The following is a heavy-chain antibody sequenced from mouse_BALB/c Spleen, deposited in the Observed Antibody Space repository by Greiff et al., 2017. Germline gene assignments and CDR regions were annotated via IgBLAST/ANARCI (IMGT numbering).Heavy chain of an antibody. D-gene: IGHD4-1*01. V-gene: IGHV1S81*02. J-gene: IGHJ3*01. CDR2: INPSNGGT. CDR3: TRANWDEAWFAY. CDR1: GYTFTSYY. Sequence: QVQLQQSGAELVKPGASVKLSCKASGYTFTSYYMYWVKQRPGQGLEWIGEINPSNGGTNFNEKFKSKATLTVDKSSSTAYMQLSSLTSEDSAVYYYTRANWDEAWFAYWGQGTLVTVSA.